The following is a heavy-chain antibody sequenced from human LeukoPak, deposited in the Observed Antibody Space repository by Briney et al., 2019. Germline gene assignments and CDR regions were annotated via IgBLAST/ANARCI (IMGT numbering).Heavy chain of an antibody. CDR1: GFTFSSYA. V-gene: IGHV3-23*01. Sequence: GGSLRLSCAASGFTFSSYAMSWVRQASGKGLEWVSAISGSGDSTYYGDSVKGRFTISRDNSKNTLYLQMNSLRAEDTAVYYCAKTRPLDSSSWSHGDYWGQGTLVTVSS. J-gene: IGHJ4*02. CDR2: ISGSGDST. CDR3: AKTRPLDSSSWSHGDY. D-gene: IGHD6-13*01.